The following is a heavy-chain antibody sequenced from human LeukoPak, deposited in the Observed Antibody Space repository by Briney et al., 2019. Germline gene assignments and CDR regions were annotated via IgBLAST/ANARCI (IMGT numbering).Heavy chain of an antibody. CDR2: IYPGDSDT. Sequence: GESLKISCKGSGYSFTSYWIGWVRQMPGKGLEWMGIIYPGDSDTRYSPSFQGQVTISADKSISTAYLQWSRLKASDTAMYYCARHSYYYDSSGYYTRPQDYWGQGTLVSVS. CDR1: GYSFTSYW. D-gene: IGHD3-22*01. CDR3: ARHSYYYDSSGYYTRPQDY. J-gene: IGHJ4*02. V-gene: IGHV5-51*01.